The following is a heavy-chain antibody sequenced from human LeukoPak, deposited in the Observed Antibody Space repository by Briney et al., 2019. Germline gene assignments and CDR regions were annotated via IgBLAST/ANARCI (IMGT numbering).Heavy chain of an antibody. CDR3: ARLDYGDRTLFDS. J-gene: IGHJ4*02. D-gene: IGHD4-17*01. CDR2: INPNSGGT. CDR1: GYTFTGYY. V-gene: IGHV1-2*02. Sequence: SVQASCQASGYTFTGYYTHWVRHAPGQGLESMGWINPNSGGTNYPQKFQGRVTMTRHTSISTAYMELSRLRSDDTAVYYCARLDYGDRTLFDSWGPGTLVTVSS.